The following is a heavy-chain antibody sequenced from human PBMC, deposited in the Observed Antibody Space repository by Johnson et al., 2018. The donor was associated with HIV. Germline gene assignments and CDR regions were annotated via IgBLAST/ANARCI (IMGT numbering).Heavy chain of an antibody. V-gene: IGHV3-30*03. D-gene: IGHD1-26*01. CDR1: GFTFSSYS. CDR3: AREQAGVGAPTADAFDI. J-gene: IGHJ3*02. Sequence: QVQLVESGGGLVQPGRSLRLSCAASGFTFSSYSMHWVRQAPGKGLEWVAVISYDGSNKYYADSVKGRFTISRDNSKNKLYLQMNSLRAEDTALYYCAREQAGVGAPTADAFDIWGQGTMVTVSS. CDR2: ISYDGSNK.